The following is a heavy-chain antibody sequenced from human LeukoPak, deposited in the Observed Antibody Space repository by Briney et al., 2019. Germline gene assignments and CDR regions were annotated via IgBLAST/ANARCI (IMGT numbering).Heavy chain of an antibody. J-gene: IGHJ6*02. D-gene: IGHD3-10*01. CDR2: INPSGGST. Sequence: ASVKVSCKASGYMFTTYYMHWVRQAPGQGLGWMGIINPSGGSTTYAQKFQGRVTITRDTSTSTVYMEVSSLRSEDTAVYFCARDRHGSGTYNYYGMDVWGQGTTVTVSS. V-gene: IGHV1-46*01. CDR1: GYMFTTYY. CDR3: ARDRHGSGTYNYYGMDV.